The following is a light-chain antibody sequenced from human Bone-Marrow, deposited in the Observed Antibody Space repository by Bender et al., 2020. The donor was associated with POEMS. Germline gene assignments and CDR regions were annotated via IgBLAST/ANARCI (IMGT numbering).Light chain of an antibody. V-gene: IGLV2-23*02. CDR1: SSDVGSYNL. J-gene: IGLJ2*01. CDR2: EVS. CDR3: CLYAGSSTLV. Sequence: QSALTQPASVSGSPGQSITISCTGTSSDVGSYNLVSWYQHHPGKAPQLIIYEVSKRPSGVSNRFSGSKSGNTASLTISGLQAEDEADYYCCLYAGSSTLVFGGGTKLTVL.